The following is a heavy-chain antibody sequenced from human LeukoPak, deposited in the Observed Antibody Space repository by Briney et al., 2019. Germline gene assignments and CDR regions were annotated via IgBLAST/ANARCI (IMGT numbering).Heavy chain of an antibody. CDR3: ARRRDFDY. Sequence: GGSLSLSCSASGFTFSDYWMMWVRQAPGKGLEWVSYISSSGNTIYYADSVKGRFTISRDNAKNSLFLQMNSLRAEDTAVYYCARRRDFDYWGQGTLVAVSS. V-gene: IGHV3-48*04. J-gene: IGHJ4*02. CDR1: GFTFSDYW. CDR2: ISSSGNTI. D-gene: IGHD6-6*01.